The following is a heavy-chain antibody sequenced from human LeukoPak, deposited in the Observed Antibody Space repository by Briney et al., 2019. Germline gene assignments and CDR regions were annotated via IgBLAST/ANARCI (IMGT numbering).Heavy chain of an antibody. CDR1: GGSFSGYY. D-gene: IGHD2-2*01. V-gene: IGHV4-34*01. Sequence: SSETLSLTCAVYGGSFSGYYWSWIRQPPGKGLEWIGEINHSRSTNYNPSLKSRVTISVDTSKNQFSLKLSSVTAADTAVYYCARFVAVQFSFDPWGQGTLVTVSS. CDR2: INHSRST. CDR3: ARFVAVQFSFDP. J-gene: IGHJ5*02.